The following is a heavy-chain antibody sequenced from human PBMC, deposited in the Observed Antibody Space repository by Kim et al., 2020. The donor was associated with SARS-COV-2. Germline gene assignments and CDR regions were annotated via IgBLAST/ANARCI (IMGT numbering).Heavy chain of an antibody. Sequence: ASVKVSCKASGYTFTGYYMHWVRQAPGQGLEWMGRINPNSGGTNYAQKFQGRVTMTRDTSISTAYMELSRLRSDDTAVYYCARYGSGWSYVQDYWGQGTLVTVSS. V-gene: IGHV1-2*06. J-gene: IGHJ4*02. CDR1: GYTFTGYY. CDR3: ARYGSGWSYVQDY. CDR2: INPNSGGT. D-gene: IGHD6-19*01.